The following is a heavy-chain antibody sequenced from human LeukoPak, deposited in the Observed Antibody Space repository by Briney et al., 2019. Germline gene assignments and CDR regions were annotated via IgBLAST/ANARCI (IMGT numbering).Heavy chain of an antibody. D-gene: IGHD6-19*01. CDR3: ASEGYSSGWSPYYFDY. CDR2: IIPILGIA. CDR1: GGTFSSYA. J-gene: IGHJ4*02. V-gene: IGHV1-69*04. Sequence: GASVKVSCKASGGTFSSYAISWVRQAPGQGLEWMGRIIPILGIANYAQKFQGRVTITADKSTSTAYMELSSLRSEDTAVYYCASEGYSSGWSPYYFDYWGLGTLVTVSS.